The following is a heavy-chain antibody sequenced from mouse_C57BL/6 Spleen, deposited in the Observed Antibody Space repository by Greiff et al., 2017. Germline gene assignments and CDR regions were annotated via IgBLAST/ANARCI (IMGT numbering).Heavy chain of an antibody. Sequence: DVKLVESGGGLVKPGGSLKLSCAASGFTFSSYAMSWVRQTPEKRLEWVATISDGGSYTYYPDNVKGRFTISRDNAKNNLYLQMSHLKSEDTAMYYCARGYDYDWFAYWGQGTLVTVSA. J-gene: IGHJ3*01. V-gene: IGHV5-4*03. CDR1: GFTFSSYA. D-gene: IGHD2-4*01. CDR3: ARGYDYDWFAY. CDR2: ISDGGSYT.